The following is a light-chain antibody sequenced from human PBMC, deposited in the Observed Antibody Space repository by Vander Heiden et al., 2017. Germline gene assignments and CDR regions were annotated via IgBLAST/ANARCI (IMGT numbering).Light chain of an antibody. V-gene: IGLV3-19*01. CDR2: GTN. J-gene: IGLJ2*01. Sequence: SSELTQDPAVFVALGQTVSITCQGDSLRRYYATWYQQKPGQAPVLVMYGTNNRPSGIPNRFSGSSPGNRAYLTITGAQAEDEADYYCNSRDTSGNPVVFGGGTKVTVL. CDR3: NSRDTSGNPVV. CDR1: SLRRYY.